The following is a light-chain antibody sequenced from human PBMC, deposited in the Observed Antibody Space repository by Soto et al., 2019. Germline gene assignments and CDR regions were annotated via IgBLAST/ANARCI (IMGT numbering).Light chain of an antibody. Sequence: DIQMTQSPSSLSASVGDRVTITCRPSQSISGYLNWYQQKPGKAPKLLIYAASSLQSGLPSRFSGSGSGTDFTLTINSLQPEDFATFYCQQSYGTPYTYGQGTRWIS. CDR1: QSISGY. V-gene: IGKV1-39*01. CDR2: AAS. CDR3: QQSYGTPYT. J-gene: IGKJ2*01.